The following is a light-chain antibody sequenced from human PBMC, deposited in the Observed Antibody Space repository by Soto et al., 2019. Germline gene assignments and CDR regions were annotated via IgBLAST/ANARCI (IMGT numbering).Light chain of an antibody. Sequence: EIVLTQSPATLSLSPRESATLSCRASQSVNNYLYWYQQKPGQAPRLIISAASNRATGIPARFSGSGSETDFTLTITNLEPEDFAVYYCQQHRSWPPITFGQGTRLEIK. CDR1: QSVNNY. CDR3: QQHRSWPPIT. V-gene: IGKV3-11*01. CDR2: AAS. J-gene: IGKJ5*01.